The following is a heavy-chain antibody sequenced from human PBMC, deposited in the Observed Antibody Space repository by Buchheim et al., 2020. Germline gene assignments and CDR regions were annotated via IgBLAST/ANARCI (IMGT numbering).Heavy chain of an antibody. CDR3: AVLGYCSSTSCSYYYYYGMDV. Sequence: QVQLVQSGAEVKKPGASVKVSCKASGYTFTGYYMHWVRQAPGQGLEWMGWINPNSGGPNYAQKFQGRVTMTRDTSISTAYMELSRLRSDDTAVYYCAVLGYCSSTSCSYYYYYGMDVWGQGTT. V-gene: IGHV1-2*02. CDR1: GYTFTGYY. CDR2: INPNSGGP. D-gene: IGHD2-2*01. J-gene: IGHJ6*02.